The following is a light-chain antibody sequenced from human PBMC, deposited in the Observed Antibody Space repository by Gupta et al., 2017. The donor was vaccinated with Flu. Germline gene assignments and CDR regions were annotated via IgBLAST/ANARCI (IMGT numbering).Light chain of an antibody. J-gene: IGLJ2*01. CDR3: QSYDSSLSGSV. CDR1: SSNIGAGYD. CDR2: GNS. V-gene: IGLV1-40*01. Sequence: QSVLTQPPSVSGVPGQRVTISCTGSSSNIGAGYDVHWYQQLPGTAPKLLLSGNSNRPSGVPDRFSGSKSGTSASLAITGLQARDEADYYSQSYDSSLSGSVFGGGTELTVL.